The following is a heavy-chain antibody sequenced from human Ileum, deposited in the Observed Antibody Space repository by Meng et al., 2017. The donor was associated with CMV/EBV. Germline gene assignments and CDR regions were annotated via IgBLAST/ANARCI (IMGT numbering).Heavy chain of an antibody. J-gene: IGHJ4*02. CDR2: INYSEST. D-gene: IGHD3-10*01. Sequence: AVSGGSLTDYYCSWIRQPPGKGLEWIGEINYSESTNYNPSLKSRVTISVDMSKHQCSLKLRSATAADSGVYYCARRVGSGKYYFDYWSQGTLVTVSS. V-gene: IGHV4-34*01. CDR3: ARRVGSGKYYFDY. CDR1: GGSLTDYY.